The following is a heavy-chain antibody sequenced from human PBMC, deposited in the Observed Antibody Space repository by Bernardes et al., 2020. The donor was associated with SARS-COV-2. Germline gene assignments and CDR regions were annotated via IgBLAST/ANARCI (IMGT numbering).Heavy chain of an antibody. CDR3: ATSFVVRGVITYYYYYYGMDV. J-gene: IGHJ6*02. CDR1: GYNFPNYW. CDR2: IWPGDSDT. V-gene: IGHV5-51*01. D-gene: IGHD3-10*01. Sequence: GESLKISCKGSGYNFPNYWIGWVRQMPGKGLEWMGIIWPGDSDTRYSPSFRGQVTISADKSINTAYLQWSSLEASDTAMYYCATSFVVRGVITYYYYYYGMDVWGQGTTVTVSS.